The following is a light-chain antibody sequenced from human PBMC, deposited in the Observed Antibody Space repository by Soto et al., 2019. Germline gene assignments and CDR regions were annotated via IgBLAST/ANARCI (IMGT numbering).Light chain of an antibody. CDR3: SSYTSSSTPLV. CDR1: SSDVGGYNY. V-gene: IGLV2-14*01. Sequence: QSVLTQPASVSGSPGQSITISCTGTSSDVGGYNYVSWYQQHPGKAPKLMIYDVSNRPSGVSNRFSGSKSGNTASLTISGRQDDDEDDYYCSSYTSSSTPLVFGGGTKLTVL. CDR2: DVS. J-gene: IGLJ2*01.